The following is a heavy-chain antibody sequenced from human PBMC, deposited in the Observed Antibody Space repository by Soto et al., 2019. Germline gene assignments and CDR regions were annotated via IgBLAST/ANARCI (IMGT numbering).Heavy chain of an antibody. Sequence: QVHLVQSGTEVKEPGASVKVSCKASASTFTGYTINWVRQAPGQGLEWMGWISTFNGNTKYAGNCEGRVTMTTNTSTTTADRELTSLTFDDTAVYCCARGTVTSGRWFGPWGQGTLVSVSS. CDR2: ISTFNGNT. J-gene: IGHJ5*02. CDR3: ARGTVTSGRWFGP. D-gene: IGHD4-17*01. V-gene: IGHV1-18*04. CDR1: ASTFTGYT.